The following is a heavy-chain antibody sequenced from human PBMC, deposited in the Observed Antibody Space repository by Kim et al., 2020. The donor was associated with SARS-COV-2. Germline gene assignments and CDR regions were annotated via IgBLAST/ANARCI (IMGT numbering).Heavy chain of an antibody. CDR1: GFTFSSYS. CDR3: ASAPDFWSGYTF. D-gene: IGHD3-3*01. CDR2: ISSSSSYI. Sequence: GGSLRLSCAASGFTFSSYSMNWVRQAPGKGLEWVSSISSSSSYIYYADSVKGRFTISRDNAKNSLYLQMNSLRAEDTAVYYCASAPDFWSGYTFRGQGTLVTVSS. J-gene: IGHJ4*02. V-gene: IGHV3-21*01.